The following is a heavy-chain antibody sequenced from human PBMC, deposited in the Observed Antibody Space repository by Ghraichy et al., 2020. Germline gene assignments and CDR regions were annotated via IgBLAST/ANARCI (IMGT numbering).Heavy chain of an antibody. V-gene: IGHV3-23*01. CDR2: ISGSGGST. J-gene: IGHJ4*02. D-gene: IGHD2-2*01. CDR3: AKASGGKYCSSTSCSFDY. Sequence: GESLNISCAASGFTFSSYAMSWVRQAPGKGLEWVSAISGSGGSTYYADSVKGRFTISRDNSKNTLYLQMNSLRAEDTAVYYCAKASGGKYCSSTSCSFDYWGQGTLVTVSS. CDR1: GFTFSSYA.